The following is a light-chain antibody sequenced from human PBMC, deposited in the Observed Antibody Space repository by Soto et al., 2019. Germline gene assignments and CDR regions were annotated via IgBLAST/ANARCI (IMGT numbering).Light chain of an antibody. CDR3: QQLNNYPLT. CDR2: AAS. CDR1: QGISSY. J-gene: IGKJ4*01. Sequence: DIQLTQSPSFLSASVGDRVTVTCRASQGISSYLAWYQQKPGKAPKLLIYAASTLQSGVPSRFSGSASETEFTLTISSLQPEDFATYYCQQLNNYPLTFGGGTKVEIK. V-gene: IGKV1-9*01.